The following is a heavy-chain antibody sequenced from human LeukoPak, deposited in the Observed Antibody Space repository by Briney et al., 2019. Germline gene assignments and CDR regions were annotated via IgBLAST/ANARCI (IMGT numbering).Heavy chain of an antibody. J-gene: IGHJ1*01. CDR2: ITPNADRT. D-gene: IGHD3-22*01. Sequence: GSLRLSCAASGFTFGSYGMSWVRQAPGKGLEWVSFITPNADRTSYADSVEGRFTISRDNPRNTLYMQMNSLRDEDTALYYCAIMHGYYDGSGYWVQWGQGTLVTVSS. CDR1: GFTFGSYG. V-gene: IGHV3-23*01. CDR3: AIMHGYYDGSGYWVQ.